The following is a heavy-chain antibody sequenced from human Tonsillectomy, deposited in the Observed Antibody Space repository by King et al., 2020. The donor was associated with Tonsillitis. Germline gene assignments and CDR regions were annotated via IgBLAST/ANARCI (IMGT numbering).Heavy chain of an antibody. Sequence: VQLVESGAEVKKPGASVKVSCKASGGTFSSYAISWVRQAPGQGLEWMGGIIPIFGTAHYAQKLQGRVTITADASTSTAYMELSGLRSEDTAVYYCARAKEHDGIAPLGYWGQGTLVTVSS. CDR2: IIPIFGTA. CDR3: ARAKEHDGIAPLGY. CDR1: GGTFSSYA. D-gene: IGHD6-6*01. J-gene: IGHJ4*02. V-gene: IGHV1-69*01.